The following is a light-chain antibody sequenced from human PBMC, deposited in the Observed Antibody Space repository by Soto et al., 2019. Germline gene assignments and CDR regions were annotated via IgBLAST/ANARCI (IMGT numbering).Light chain of an antibody. CDR2: LNSDGSH. CDR1: SGHSSYA. V-gene: IGLV4-69*01. J-gene: IGLJ2*01. Sequence: QLVLTQSPSASASLGASVKLTCTLSSGHSSYAIAWHQQQPEKGPRHLMKLNSDGSHSTGDGIPDRFSGSSSGAERYLTISSLQSEDEADYYCQTWGTGIQVFGGGTKLTVL. CDR3: QTWGTGIQV.